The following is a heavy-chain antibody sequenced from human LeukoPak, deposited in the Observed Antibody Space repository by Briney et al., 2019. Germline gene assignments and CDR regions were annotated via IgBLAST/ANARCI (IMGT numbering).Heavy chain of an antibody. CDR2: ISWNSGSI. J-gene: IGHJ1*01. Sequence: GGSLRLSCAASGFTFDDYAMHWVRQAPGKGLEWVSGISWNSGSIGYADSVKGRFTISRDSAKNSLYLQMNSLRAEDTALYYCANDAGWGQGTLVTVSS. CDR1: GFTFDDYA. V-gene: IGHV3-9*01. CDR3: ANDAG.